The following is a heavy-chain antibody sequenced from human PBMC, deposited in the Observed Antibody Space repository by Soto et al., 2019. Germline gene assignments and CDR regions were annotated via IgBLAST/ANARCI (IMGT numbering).Heavy chain of an antibody. D-gene: IGHD5-18*01. CDR2: ISGSGGST. V-gene: IGHV3-23*01. CDR3: AKGSTAMVRSENLRDYYFDY. Sequence: GGSLRLSCAASGFTFSSYAMSWVRQAPGKGLEWVSAISGSGGSTYYADSVKGRFTISRDNSKNTLYLQMNSLRAEDTAVYYCAKGSTAMVRSENLRDYYFDYWGQGTLVTVSS. J-gene: IGHJ4*02. CDR1: GFTFSSYA.